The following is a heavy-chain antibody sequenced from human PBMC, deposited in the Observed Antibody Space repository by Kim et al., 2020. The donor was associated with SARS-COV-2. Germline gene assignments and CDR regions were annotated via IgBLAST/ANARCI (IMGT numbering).Heavy chain of an antibody. D-gene: IGHD3-10*01. Sequence: ASVKVSCKASGYTFTSYAMHWVRQAPGQRLEWMGWINAGNGNTKYSQKFQGRFTITRDTSASTAYMELSSLRSEDTAVYYCARDLEAKMVRGVIKWGYYFDYWGQGTLVTVSS. CDR1: GYTFTSYA. CDR3: ARDLEAKMVRGVIKWGYYFDY. V-gene: IGHV1-3*01. J-gene: IGHJ4*02. CDR2: INAGNGNT.